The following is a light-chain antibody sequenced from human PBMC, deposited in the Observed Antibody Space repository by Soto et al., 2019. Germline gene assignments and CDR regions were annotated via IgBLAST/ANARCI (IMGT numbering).Light chain of an antibody. CDR2: GNS. CDR3: QSYDSSLSGSVV. CDR1: SSNIGAGYD. Sequence: QSVLTQPPSVSGAPGQRVTISCTGSSSNIGAGYDVHWYQQLPGTAPKLLIYGNSNRPSGVPDRFSGSRSGTSASLAITGLQAEDEDEYYCQSYDSSLSGSVVFGGGTQLTVL. V-gene: IGLV1-40*01. J-gene: IGLJ2*01.